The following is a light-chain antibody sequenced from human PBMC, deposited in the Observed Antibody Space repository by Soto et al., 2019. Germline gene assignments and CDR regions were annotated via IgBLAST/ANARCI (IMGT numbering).Light chain of an antibody. CDR1: SSDVGGYNY. CDR3: SSYTSRSTHVV. Sequence: QSALTQPASVSGSPGQSITISCTGTSSDVGGYNYVSWYQQHPGKAPKLMIYDVSNRPSGVSNRFSGSKSGNTASLTISGLQAEDEGDYYCSSYTSRSTHVVFGGGTKLTVL. CDR2: DVS. V-gene: IGLV2-14*01. J-gene: IGLJ2*01.